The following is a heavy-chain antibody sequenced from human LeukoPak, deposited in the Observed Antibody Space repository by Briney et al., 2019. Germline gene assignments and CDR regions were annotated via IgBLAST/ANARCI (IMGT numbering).Heavy chain of an antibody. CDR2: ISSSSSYI. Sequence: PGGSLRLSCAASGFTFSSYSMNWVRQAPGKGLEWVSSISSSSSYIYYADSVKGRFTISRGNAKNSLYLQMNSLRAEDTAVYYCARAPVRYFDWLPRSWGQGTLVTVSS. J-gene: IGHJ4*02. CDR1: GFTFSSYS. CDR3: ARAPVRYFDWLPRS. V-gene: IGHV3-21*01. D-gene: IGHD3-9*01.